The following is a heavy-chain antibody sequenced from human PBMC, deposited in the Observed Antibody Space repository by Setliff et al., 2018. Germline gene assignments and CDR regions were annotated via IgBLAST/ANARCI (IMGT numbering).Heavy chain of an antibody. V-gene: IGHV3-48*01. D-gene: IGHD1-26*01. CDR3: ATSGGYRISN. J-gene: IGHJ4*02. Sequence: PGGSLRLSCAASGLTLINNGFHWVRQAPGKGLEWVSHISSGTGTIYYADSVKGRFTISRGNAKNSAYLQMNGLRADDTAVYYCATSGGYRISNWGQGTLVTVSS. CDR2: ISSGTGTI. CDR1: GLTLINNG.